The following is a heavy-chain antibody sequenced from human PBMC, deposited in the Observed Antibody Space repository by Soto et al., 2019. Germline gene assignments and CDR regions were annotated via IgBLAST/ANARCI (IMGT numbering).Heavy chain of an antibody. Sequence: PGGSLRLSCAASGFTFSSYSMNWVRQAPGKGLEWVSYISSSSSTTYYADSVKGRFTISRDNAKNSLYLQMNSLRDEDTAVYYCAREADTIFGVVIPGPFYYYYYGMDVWGQGTTVTVSS. J-gene: IGHJ6*02. CDR1: GFTFSSYS. D-gene: IGHD3-3*01. CDR3: AREADTIFGVVIPGPFYYYYYGMDV. CDR2: ISSSSSTT. V-gene: IGHV3-48*02.